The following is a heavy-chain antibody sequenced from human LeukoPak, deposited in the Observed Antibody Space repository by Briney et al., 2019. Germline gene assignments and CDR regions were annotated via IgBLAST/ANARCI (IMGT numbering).Heavy chain of an antibody. CDR3: ARAGGGYRYGYYYHFYMDV. J-gene: IGHJ6*03. Sequence: GGSLRLSCAASGFNVSSNYMSWVRQAPGKGLEGVSLLYSGGSAFHADSVKGRFTISRDNSNNTLYLQLNSLRAEDTAVYYCARAGGGYRYGYYYHFYMDVWGKATTVTVSS. CDR1: GFNVSSNY. V-gene: IGHV3-53*01. CDR2: LYSGGSA. D-gene: IGHD5-18*01.